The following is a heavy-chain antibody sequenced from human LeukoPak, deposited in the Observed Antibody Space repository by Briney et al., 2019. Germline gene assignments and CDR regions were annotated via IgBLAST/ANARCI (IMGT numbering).Heavy chain of an antibody. CDR2: INAGNGNT. V-gene: IGHV1-3*01. CDR1: GYTFTSYA. Sequence: ASVKVSCKASGYTFTSYAMHWVRQAPGQRLEWMGWINAGNGNTKYSQKFQGRVTITRDTFASTAYMELSSLRSEDTAVYYCARSYYGSGSHWGMDVWGKGTTVTVSS. D-gene: IGHD3-10*01. J-gene: IGHJ6*04. CDR3: ARSYYGSGSHWGMDV.